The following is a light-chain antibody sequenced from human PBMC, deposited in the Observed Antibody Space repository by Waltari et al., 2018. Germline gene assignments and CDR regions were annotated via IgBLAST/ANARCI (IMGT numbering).Light chain of an antibody. CDR3: QQYNNWPPT. CDR2: GAS. CDR1: QSVSDD. J-gene: IGKJ4*01. Sequence: EVVMTQSPVTLSVSPGERATLSCRASQSVSDDLAWYQQKPGQAPRLLIYGASTRATGIPVRFSGSGSGTEFTLTISSLQSEDLAIYYCQQYNNWPPTFGGGTKVEIK. V-gene: IGKV3-15*01.